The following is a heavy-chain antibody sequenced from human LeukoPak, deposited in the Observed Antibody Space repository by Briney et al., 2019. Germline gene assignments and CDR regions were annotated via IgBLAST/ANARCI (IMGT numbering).Heavy chain of an antibody. V-gene: IGHV3-23*01. CDR2: ISGSGGST. Sequence: GGSLRLSCAASGFTFYSYAMSWVRQAPGEGVEWVSAISGSGGSTYYADSVKGRFTISRDNSKNTLYLQMNSLRAEDTAVYYCAKASAPGGYWGQGTLVTVSS. CDR3: AKASAPGGY. CDR1: GFTFYSYA. J-gene: IGHJ4*02. D-gene: IGHD1-14*01.